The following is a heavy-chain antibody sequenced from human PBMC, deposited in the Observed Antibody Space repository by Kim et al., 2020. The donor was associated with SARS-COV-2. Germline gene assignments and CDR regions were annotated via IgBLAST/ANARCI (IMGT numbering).Heavy chain of an antibody. CDR2: ISSSGAVP. CDR1: GFSFSTYA. V-gene: IGHV3-23*01. Sequence: GGSLRLSCVASGFSFSTYAMAWVRQAPGKGQECVSGISSSGAVPYYADSVKGRFTVSRDNSENTLYLHMSSLRVEDTAIYYCSKWGTTMAPPGWFDPLG. CDR3: SKWGTTMAPPGWFDP. D-gene: IGHD1-1*01. J-gene: IGHJ5*02.